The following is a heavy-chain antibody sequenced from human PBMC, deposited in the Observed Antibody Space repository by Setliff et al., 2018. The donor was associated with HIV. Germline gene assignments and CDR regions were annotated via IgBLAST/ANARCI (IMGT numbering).Heavy chain of an antibody. D-gene: IGHD1-26*01. Sequence: GGSLRLSCAASGFTFSSYAMSWIRQAPGKGREWVSYISSSGSTIYYADSVKGRFTISRDNAKNSLYLQMNSLRAEDTAVYYCTRNIGSGTYWGSWYYMDVWGKGTTVTVSS. CDR2: ISSSGSTI. CDR1: GFTFSSYA. CDR3: TRNIGSGTYWGSWYYMDV. V-gene: IGHV3-11*01. J-gene: IGHJ6*03.